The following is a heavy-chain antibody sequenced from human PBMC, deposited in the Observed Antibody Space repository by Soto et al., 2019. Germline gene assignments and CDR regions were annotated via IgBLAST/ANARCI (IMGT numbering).Heavy chain of an antibody. CDR2: IYPSESDT. CDR3: ARGGVSTRTFDY. CDR1: GYNFAGYW. J-gene: IGHJ4*02. Sequence: GESLKISCKGSGYNFAGYWIAWVRQMPGKGLALMGIIYPSESDTRYRPSFQSQVTISADRSISSAYLQWSSLRASDTAMYYCARGGVSTRTFDYWGQGTPVTVSS. V-gene: IGHV5-51*01. D-gene: IGHD3-3*01.